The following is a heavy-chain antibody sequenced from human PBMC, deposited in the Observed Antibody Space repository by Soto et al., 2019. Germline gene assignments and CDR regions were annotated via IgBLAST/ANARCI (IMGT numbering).Heavy chain of an antibody. CDR3: AKDHRVAVAGKGGYFDY. CDR1: GFTFSSYA. Sequence: GGSLRLSCAASGFTFSSYAMSWVRQAPGKGLEWVSAISGGGGSTYYADSVKGRFTNSRDNSKNTLYLQMDSLRAEDTAVYYCAKDHRVAVAGKGGYFDYWGQGTLVTVSS. CDR2: ISGGGGST. V-gene: IGHV3-23*01. J-gene: IGHJ4*02. D-gene: IGHD6-19*01.